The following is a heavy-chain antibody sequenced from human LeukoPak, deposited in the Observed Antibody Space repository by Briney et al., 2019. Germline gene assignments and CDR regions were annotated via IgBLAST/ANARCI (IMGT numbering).Heavy chain of an antibody. CDR3: ARGPPLKAAGGTDWFDS. CDR1: GGSISSGDYY. J-gene: IGHJ5*01. CDR2: IYTSGNT. D-gene: IGHD6-13*01. Sequence: SETLSLTCTVSGGSISSGDYYWGWIRQPPGKGLEWIGSIYTSGNTNYNPSLKSRVTISVDTSKNQFSLRLSSVTAADTAVYFCARGPPLKAAGGTDWFDSWGQGTLVTVSS. V-gene: IGHV4-39*07.